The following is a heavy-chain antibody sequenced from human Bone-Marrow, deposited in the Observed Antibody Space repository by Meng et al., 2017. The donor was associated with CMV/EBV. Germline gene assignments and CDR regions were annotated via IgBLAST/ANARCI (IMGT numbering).Heavy chain of an antibody. D-gene: IGHD6-13*01. CDR3: ARGTTGYSSSWLYYYGMDV. CDR1: GGSISSSNYY. J-gene: IGHJ6*02. CDR2: IYYSGST. V-gene: IGHV4-39*07. Sequence: SETLSLTCTVSGGSISSSNYYWGWIRQPPGQGLEWIGSIYYSGSTYYNPSLKSRVTISVDMSKNQFSLKLSSVTAADTAVYYCARGTTGYSSSWLYYYGMDVWGQGTTVTVSS.